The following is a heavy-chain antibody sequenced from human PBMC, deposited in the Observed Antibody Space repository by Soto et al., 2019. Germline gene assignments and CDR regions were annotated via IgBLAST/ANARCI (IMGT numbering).Heavy chain of an antibody. CDR1: GFTFSSYG. D-gene: IGHD2-2*01. J-gene: IGHJ6*02. V-gene: IGHV3-33*01. CDR3: ASSKFLPYYYYYYGMDV. CDR2: IWYDGSNK. Sequence: QVQLVESGGGVVQPGRSLRLSCAASGFTFSSYGMHWVRQAPGKGLEWGAVIWYDGSNKYYADSVKGRFTISRDNSKNTLYLQMNSLRAEDTAVYYCASSKFLPYYYYYYGMDVWGQGTTVTVSS.